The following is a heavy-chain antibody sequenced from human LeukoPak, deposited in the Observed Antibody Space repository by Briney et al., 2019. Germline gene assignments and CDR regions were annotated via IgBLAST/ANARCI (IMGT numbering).Heavy chain of an antibody. J-gene: IGHJ4*02. V-gene: IGHV3-33*01. CDR1: GFTYSSHG. Sequence: GGSLRLSCAASGFTYSSHGMHWVRQAPGKVLEWVAVLWHDGSNEFYADSVNGRFTISRDNSKNTLYLQMNSLRAEDTAVYYCARDSLAVAGRRPFDYWGQGTLVTVSS. CDR2: LWHDGSNE. D-gene: IGHD6-19*01. CDR3: ARDSLAVAGRRPFDY.